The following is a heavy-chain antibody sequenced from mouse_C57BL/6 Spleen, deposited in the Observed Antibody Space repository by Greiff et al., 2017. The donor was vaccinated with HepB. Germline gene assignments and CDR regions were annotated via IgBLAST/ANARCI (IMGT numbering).Heavy chain of an antibody. V-gene: IGHV1-18*01. J-gene: IGHJ2*01. CDR2: INPNNGGT. D-gene: IGHD1-1*01. Sequence: VQLQQSGPELVKPGASVKIPCKASGYTFTDYNMDWVKQSHGKSLEWIGDINPNNGGTIYNQKFKGKATLTVDKSSSTAYMELRSLTSEDTAVYYCARSDTFGTVVATGYFDYWGQGTTLTVSS. CDR1: GYTFTDYN. CDR3: ARSDTFGTVVATGYFDY.